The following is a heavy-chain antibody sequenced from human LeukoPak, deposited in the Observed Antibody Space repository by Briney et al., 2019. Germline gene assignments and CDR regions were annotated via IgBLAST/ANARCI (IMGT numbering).Heavy chain of an antibody. D-gene: IGHD6-13*01. CDR2: VSGSGGST. J-gene: IGHJ4*02. CDR1: GSTFSSYA. Sequence: GGSLRLSCAASGSTFSSYAMSWVRQAPGKGLEWVSAVSGSGGSTYYADSVKGRFTISRDNSKNTLYLQMNSLRAEDTAVYYCAKGVSAAVYYFDYWGQGALVTVSS. CDR3: AKGVSAAVYYFDY. V-gene: IGHV3-23*01.